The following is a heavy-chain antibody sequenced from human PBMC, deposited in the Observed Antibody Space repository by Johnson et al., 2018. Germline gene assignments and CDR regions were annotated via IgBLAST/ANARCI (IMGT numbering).Heavy chain of an antibody. V-gene: IGHV3-23*04. CDR1: GFSFSSHA. CDR2: VVPDGYS. Sequence: EVQLVESGGGLVQPGGSLRLSCAASGFSFSSHAMTWVRQAPGKGLEWVSVVVPDGYSKYADAVKGRFTITRANSKNTLYLQMNSLTAEDSAIYYCAKERVERRFGFDVWGQGTMVTVSS. D-gene: IGHD1-1*01. J-gene: IGHJ3*01. CDR3: AKERVERRFGFDV.